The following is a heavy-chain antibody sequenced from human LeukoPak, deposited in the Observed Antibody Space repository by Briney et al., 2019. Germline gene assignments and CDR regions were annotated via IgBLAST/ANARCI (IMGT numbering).Heavy chain of an antibody. D-gene: IGHD3-3*01. CDR1: GFTFSSYA. CDR3: AKKEGAYYDFWSGYPPYLDGMDV. J-gene: IGHJ6*02. V-gene: IGHV3-23*01. CDR2: ISGSGGST. Sequence: PGGSLRLSCAASGFTFSSYAMSWVRQAPGKGLEWVSAISGSGGSTYYADSVKGRFTISRDNSKNTLYLQMNSLRAEDTAVYYCAKKEGAYYDFWSGYPPYLDGMDVWGQGTTVTVSS.